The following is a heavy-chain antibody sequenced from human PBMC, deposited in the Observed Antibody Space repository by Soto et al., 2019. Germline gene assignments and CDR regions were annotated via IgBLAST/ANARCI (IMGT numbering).Heavy chain of an antibody. CDR3: ARDGGYSGYDIDY. D-gene: IGHD5-12*01. V-gene: IGHV3-48*02. CDR2: ISRTSSAI. Sequence: PGGSLRLSCAASGFTLSSYSMNWFRQAPGKGLDWVSYISRTSSAIYYADSVKGRFTISRDNANNLLFLQMNSLRDEDTAVYYCARDGGYSGYDIDYWGQGTLVTVS. J-gene: IGHJ4*02. CDR1: GFTLSSYS.